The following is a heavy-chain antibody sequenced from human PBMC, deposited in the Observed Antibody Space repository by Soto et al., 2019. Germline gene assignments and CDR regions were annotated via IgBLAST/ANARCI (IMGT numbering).Heavy chain of an antibody. CDR2: ISAYNGNT. D-gene: IGHD3-22*01. Sequence: GASVKVSCKASGYTFTSYGISWVRQAPGQGFEWMGWISAYNGNTNYAQKLQGRVTMTTDTSTSTAYMELRSLRSDDTAVYYCARVPITMIVVVTDRYYYGMDVWGQGTTVTVSS. CDR3: ARVPITMIVVVTDRYYYGMDV. CDR1: GYTFTSYG. V-gene: IGHV1-18*01. J-gene: IGHJ6*02.